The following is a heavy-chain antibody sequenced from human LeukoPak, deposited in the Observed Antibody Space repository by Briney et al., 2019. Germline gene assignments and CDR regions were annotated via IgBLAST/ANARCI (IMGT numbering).Heavy chain of an antibody. CDR1: GYTFTGYY. J-gene: IGHJ4*02. Sequence: ASVKVSCKASGYTFTGYYMHWVRQAPGQGLEWMGWINPNSGGTNYAQKFQGRVTITRDTSISTAYMDLSRLRSDDTAVYYCARGGNDFWLLGYFDYWGQGTLVTVSS. CDR3: ARGGNDFWLLGYFDY. CDR2: INPNSGGT. V-gene: IGHV1-2*02. D-gene: IGHD3-3*01.